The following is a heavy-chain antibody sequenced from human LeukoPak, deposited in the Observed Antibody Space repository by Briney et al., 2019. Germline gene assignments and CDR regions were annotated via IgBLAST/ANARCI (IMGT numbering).Heavy chain of an antibody. D-gene: IGHD3-16*01. CDR1: GFNFVNYW. CDR2: IYPRDSDT. CDR3: ARLETKSWGVSYNYMDV. J-gene: IGHJ6*03. V-gene: IGHV5-51*01. Sequence: GESLKISCPGSGFNFVNYWIGWVRQMPGKGLEWMGIIYPRDSDTRYSPSFQGRVTISVDKSISTAYLQWSSLQASDTAMYYCARLETKSWGVSYNYMDVWGKGTSVTVSS.